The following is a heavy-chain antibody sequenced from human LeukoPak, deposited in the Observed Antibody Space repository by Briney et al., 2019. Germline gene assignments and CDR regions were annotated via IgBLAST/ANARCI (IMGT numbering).Heavy chain of an antibody. CDR1: GYTFTSYG. CDR2: ISAYNGNT. Sequence: ATVKVSCRASGYTFTSYGISWGRQAPGQGLVGMVWISAYNGNTNYAQKLQGRVTMTTDTYTSTGYMQLRSLRSDNTAVYYCSREAVRIQLWLNPWGQGTLVTVSS. CDR3: SREAVRIQLWLNP. D-gene: IGHD5-18*01. J-gene: IGHJ4*02. V-gene: IGHV1-18*01.